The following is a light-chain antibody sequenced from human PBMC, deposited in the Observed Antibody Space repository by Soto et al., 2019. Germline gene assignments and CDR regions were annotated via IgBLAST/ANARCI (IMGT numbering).Light chain of an antibody. V-gene: IGKV1-39*01. CDR2: AAS. CDR1: QSISSY. CDR3: QQSYSTPVT. J-gene: IGKJ5*01. Sequence: DIQMTQSPSSLSASVGDRVTITCRASQSISSYLNWYQQKPGKAPKLLIYAASSLQSGVPSRFSGSGAGTDFNLTISSMQHEDVATYYCQQSYSTPVTFGQGTRLEIK.